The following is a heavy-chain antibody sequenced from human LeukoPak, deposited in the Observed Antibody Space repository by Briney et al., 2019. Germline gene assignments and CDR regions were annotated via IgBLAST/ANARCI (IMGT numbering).Heavy chain of an antibody. D-gene: IGHD4-17*01. CDR2: INPNSGGT. V-gene: IGHV1-2*02. Sequence: ASVKVSCKASGYTFTGYYMHWVRQAPGQGLEWMGWINPNSGGTNYAQKFQGRVTMTRDTSISTAYMELSRLRSEDTAVYYCAMRRYGDDAFDIWGQGTMVTVSS. J-gene: IGHJ3*02. CDR3: AMRRYGDDAFDI. CDR1: GYTFTGYY.